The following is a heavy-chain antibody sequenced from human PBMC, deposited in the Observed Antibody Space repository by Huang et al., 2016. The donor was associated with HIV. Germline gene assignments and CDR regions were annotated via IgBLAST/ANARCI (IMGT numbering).Heavy chain of an antibody. J-gene: IGHJ4*02. CDR2: ISAYKGNT. CDR3: ARDVPGSSWEFDY. V-gene: IGHV1-18*01. D-gene: IGHD6-13*01. CDR1: GYTFTRYG. Sequence: QVQLVQSGAEVKKPGASVKVSCKASGYTFTRYGISWVRQAPGQGLEWRGRISAYKGNTNYAQKFQGRVTMTTDTSTSTAYMELRSLISDDTVVYYCARDVPGSSWEFDYWGQGTLVTVSP.